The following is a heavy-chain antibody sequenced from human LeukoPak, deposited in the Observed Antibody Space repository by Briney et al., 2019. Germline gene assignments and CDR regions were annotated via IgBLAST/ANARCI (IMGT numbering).Heavy chain of an antibody. CDR3: ASERDSGSYRDDY. CDR1: GFTFSSHW. CDR2: INSDGSTT. Sequence: QPGGSLRLSCAASGFTFSSHWMHWVRQAPGKGLVWVSRINSDGSTTTYADSVKGRFTISRDNANNTLYLQMSSLRAEDTAVYYCASERDSGSYRDDYWGQGTLVTVSS. D-gene: IGHD1-26*01. J-gene: IGHJ4*02. V-gene: IGHV3-74*01.